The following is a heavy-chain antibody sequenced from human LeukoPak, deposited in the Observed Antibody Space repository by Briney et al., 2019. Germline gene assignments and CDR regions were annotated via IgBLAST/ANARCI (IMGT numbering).Heavy chain of an antibody. CDR2: IRYDGSNK. Sequence: GGSLRLSCAASGFIVSNNYMNWVRQAPGKGLEWVAFIRYDGSNKYYADSVKGRFTISRDNSKNTLYLQMNSLRAEDTAVHYCAKGSVGGYLRYYFDYWGQGTLVTVSS. J-gene: IGHJ4*02. CDR1: GFIVSNNY. V-gene: IGHV3-30*02. D-gene: IGHD3-22*01. CDR3: AKGSVGGYLRYYFDY.